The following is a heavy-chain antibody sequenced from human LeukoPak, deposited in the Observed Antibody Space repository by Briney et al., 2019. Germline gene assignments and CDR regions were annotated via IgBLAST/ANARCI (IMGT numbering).Heavy chain of an antibody. CDR1: GYSFTNYW. CDR2: IDPSDSYT. J-gene: IGHJ6*04. V-gene: IGHV5-10-1*01. CDR3: ARLGAPYYYYGMEV. Sequence: GESLRISCKGSGYSFTNYWISWVRQMPGKGVEWMGRIDPSDSYTNYSPSFQGHVTISAHKSISTAYLQWSSLKASDTAMYYCARLGAPYYYYGMEVWGKGTTVTVSS.